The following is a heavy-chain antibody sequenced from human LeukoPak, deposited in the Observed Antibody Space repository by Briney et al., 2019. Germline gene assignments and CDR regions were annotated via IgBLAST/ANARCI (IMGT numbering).Heavy chain of an antibody. D-gene: IGHD2-15*01. CDR2: IYYSGST. Sequence: KLSETLSLTCTVSGGSFTNHFWTWIRQPPGKGLEWIGYIYYSGSTYYNPSLKSRVTISVDTSKNQFSLKLSSVTAADTAVYYCARMVYGDVVVVAAIDYWGQGTLVTVSS. CDR3: ARMVYGDVVVVAAIDY. V-gene: IGHV4-30-4*08. J-gene: IGHJ4*02. CDR1: GGSFTNHF.